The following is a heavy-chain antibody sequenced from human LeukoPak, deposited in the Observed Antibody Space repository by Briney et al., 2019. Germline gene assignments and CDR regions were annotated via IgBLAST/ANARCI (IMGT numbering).Heavy chain of an antibody. Sequence: PSETLSLTCTVSGGSISSYYWSWIRQPPGKGLEWIGYIYYSGSTNYNPSLKSRVTISVDTSKNQFSLKLSSVTAADTAVYYCARVNSSGYDYIDYWGQGTLVTVSS. D-gene: IGHD5-12*01. V-gene: IGHV4-59*08. CDR1: GGSISSYY. J-gene: IGHJ4*02. CDR2: IYYSGST. CDR3: ARVNSSGYDYIDY.